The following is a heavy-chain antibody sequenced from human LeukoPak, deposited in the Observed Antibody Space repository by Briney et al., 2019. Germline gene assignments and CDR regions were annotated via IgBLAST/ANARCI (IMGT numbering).Heavy chain of an antibody. J-gene: IGHJ5*02. CDR1: GYTFTDYY. CDR2: INPNTGGT. D-gene: IGHD4-23*01. CDR3: ARDQGDGGNSFDP. Sequence: ASVKVPCKASGYTFTDYYIHWVRQAPGQGLEWMGRINPNTGGTNYAQRFQGRVSMTRDRSISTAYMDLNRLTSGGTAVYYCARDQGDGGNSFDPWGQGTLVTV. V-gene: IGHV1-2*06.